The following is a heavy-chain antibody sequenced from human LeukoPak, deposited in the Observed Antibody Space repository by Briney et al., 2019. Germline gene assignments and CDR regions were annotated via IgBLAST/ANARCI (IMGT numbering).Heavy chain of an antibody. Sequence: ETLSLTCTVSGGSISSYYWSWIRQPPGKGLEWIGYIYYSGSTNYNPSLKSRVTISVDTSKNQFSLKLSSVTAADTAVYYCARDRGGSYYYFDYWGQGTLVTVSS. J-gene: IGHJ4*02. D-gene: IGHD2-15*01. CDR3: ARDRGGSYYYFDY. V-gene: IGHV4-59*01. CDR1: GGSISSYY. CDR2: IYYSGST.